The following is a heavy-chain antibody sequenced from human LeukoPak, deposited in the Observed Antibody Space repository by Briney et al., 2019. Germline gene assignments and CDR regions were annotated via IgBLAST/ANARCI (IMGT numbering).Heavy chain of an antibody. V-gene: IGHV4-34*01. Sequence: MPSETLSLTCAVYGGSFSGYYWSWIRQPPGKGLEWIGEINHSGSTNYNPSLKSRVTISVDTSKNQFSLKLSSVTAADTAVYYCARGMGATAFDIWGQGTMVTVSS. D-gene: IGHD1-26*01. CDR1: GGSFSGYY. J-gene: IGHJ3*02. CDR2: INHSGST. CDR3: ARGMGATAFDI.